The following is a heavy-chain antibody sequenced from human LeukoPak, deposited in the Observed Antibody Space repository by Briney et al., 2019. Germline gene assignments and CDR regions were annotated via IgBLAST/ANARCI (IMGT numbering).Heavy chain of an antibody. CDR2: IFHSGRT. V-gene: IGHV4-59*08. CDR3: AKAGVKTIAGTRGGHFDY. J-gene: IGHJ4*02. Sequence: SETLSLTCTVSGGSMIDYYWSWIRQPPGKGLEWIGYIFHSGRTNYNPSLKSRVTISVDTSKNQFSLKLSSVTAADTAVYYCAKAGVKTIAGTRGGHFDYWGQGTLVPVSS. D-gene: IGHD6-13*01. CDR1: GGSMIDYY.